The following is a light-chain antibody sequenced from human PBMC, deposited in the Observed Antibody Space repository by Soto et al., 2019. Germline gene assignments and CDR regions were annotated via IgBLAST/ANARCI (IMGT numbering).Light chain of an antibody. CDR3: AAWDDSLNVYV. J-gene: IGLJ1*01. CDR2: SND. CDR1: VSNIGSNT. Sequence: QSVLTQPPSASGPPGQRVTISCSGSVSNIGSNTVNWYQHLPGTAPRFLIYSNDQRPSGVPDRVSGSKSGTPASLAISGLQSEDEADYYCAAWDDSLNVYVFGTGTKVTVL. V-gene: IGLV1-44*01.